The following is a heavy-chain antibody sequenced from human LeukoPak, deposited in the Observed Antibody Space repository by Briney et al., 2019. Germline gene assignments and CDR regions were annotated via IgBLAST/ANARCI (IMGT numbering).Heavy chain of an antibody. D-gene: IGHD6-13*01. CDR2: IIPIFGTA. CDR3: ARAYSSNWYWFDP. CDR1: GGTFSSYV. J-gene: IGHJ5*02. Sequence: GASVKVSCKASGGTFSSYVITWVRQAPGQGLEWMGGIIPIFGTANYAQKFQGRVTITADESTSTAYMELSSLRSEDTAAYYCARAYSSNWYWFDPWGQGTLVTVSS. V-gene: IGHV1-69*13.